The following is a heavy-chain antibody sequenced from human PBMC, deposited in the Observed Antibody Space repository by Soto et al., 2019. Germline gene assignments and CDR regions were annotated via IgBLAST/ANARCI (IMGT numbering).Heavy chain of an antibody. CDR2: IYYSGST. V-gene: IGHV4-59*01. D-gene: IGHD5-18*01. CDR1: GGSISSYY. Sequence: SETLSLTCTVSGGSISSYYWSWIRQPPGKGLEWIGYIYYSGSTNYNPSLKSRVTISVDTSKNQFSLKLTSVTAADTAVYYCARNVDTARAYYFDFWGPGTLVTVS. J-gene: IGHJ4*02. CDR3: ARNVDTARAYYFDF.